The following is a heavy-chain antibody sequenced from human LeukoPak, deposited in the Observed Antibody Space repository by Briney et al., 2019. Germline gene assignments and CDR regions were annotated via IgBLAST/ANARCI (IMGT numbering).Heavy chain of an antibody. CDR3: ARGYYYGSGVGDY. J-gene: IGHJ4*02. V-gene: IGHV4-61*02. D-gene: IGHD3-10*01. CDR1: GGSISSGSYY. Sequence: SQTLSLTCTVSGGSISSGSYYWSWIRQPAGKGLEWIGRIYTSGSTNYNPSLKSRVTISVDTSKNQFSLKLSSVTAADTAVYYCARGYYYGSGVGDYWGQGTLVTVSS. CDR2: IYTSGST.